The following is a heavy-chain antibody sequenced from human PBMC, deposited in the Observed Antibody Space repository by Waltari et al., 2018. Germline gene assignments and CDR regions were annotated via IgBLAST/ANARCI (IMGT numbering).Heavy chain of an antibody. CDR3: GRDRGYGQSDS. CDR1: ASTISNYW. V-gene: IGHV3-7*03. Sequence: EVQLVESGGGLVQPGGSLRLSCAASASTISNYWISWVRQAPGKGLEWVANIKQDGSEKDYVDSVKGRFTISRDNAKNSLYLQMNSLRAEDTAVYYCGRDRGYGQSDSWGQGTLVTVSS. J-gene: IGHJ4*02. CDR2: IKQDGSEK. D-gene: IGHD5-18*01.